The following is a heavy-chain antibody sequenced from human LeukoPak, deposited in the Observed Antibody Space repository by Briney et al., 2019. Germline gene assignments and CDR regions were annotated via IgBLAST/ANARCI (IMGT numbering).Heavy chain of an antibody. CDR3: ARSWAAKWELPGQFDS. CDR1: GASMNNYY. CDR2: VFSRGTT. J-gene: IGHJ4*02. D-gene: IGHD1-26*01. Sequence: SDTLSLTCTVSGASMNNYYWSWIRQSPEKGSEWLGFVFSRGTTNLNPSFKSRLIMSIDTSKNQFSLRLSSVTAADTAVYFCARSWAAKWELPGQFDSWGQGRLVSVSS. V-gene: IGHV4-59*08.